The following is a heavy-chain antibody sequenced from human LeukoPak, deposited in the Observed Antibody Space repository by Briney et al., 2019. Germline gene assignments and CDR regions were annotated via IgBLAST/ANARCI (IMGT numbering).Heavy chain of an antibody. J-gene: IGHJ4*02. CDR2: IYYSGMT. Sequence: SETLSLTCTVSGGSVSSYYWSWIRQPPGKGLEWIGYIYYSGMTNYNPSLKSRVTISLDTSKNQFSLKLSSVTAADTAVYYCASADYDDYYIDFWGQGTLVTVSS. CDR1: GGSVSSYY. V-gene: IGHV4-59*02. D-gene: IGHD4-17*01. CDR3: ASADYDDYYIDF.